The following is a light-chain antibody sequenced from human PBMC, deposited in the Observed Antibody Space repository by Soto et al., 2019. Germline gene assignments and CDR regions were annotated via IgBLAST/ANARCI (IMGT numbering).Light chain of an antibody. Sequence: EIVLTQTPGTLSLSPGEGATLSCRASQSVRSNYLAWYQQRPGQSPRLLIHGASTRATGIPDRFSGSGSGTDFTLTITRLEPEDFAVYFCQQYGSSPRTFGQGTRLEIK. J-gene: IGKJ5*01. CDR1: QSVRSNY. CDR2: GAS. V-gene: IGKV3-20*01. CDR3: QQYGSSPRT.